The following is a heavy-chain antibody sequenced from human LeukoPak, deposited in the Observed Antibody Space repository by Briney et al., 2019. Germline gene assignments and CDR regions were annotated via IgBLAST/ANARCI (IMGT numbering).Heavy chain of an antibody. CDR1: GFTFSSYA. CDR2: ISGSGGST. J-gene: IGHJ4*02. D-gene: IGHD2-15*01. V-gene: IGHV3-23*01. Sequence: GGSLRLSCAASGFTFSSYAMSWVRQAPGKGLEWVSAISGSGGSTYYADSVKGRFTISRDNSKNTLYLQMNSLRAEDTAVYYCARIKLGYCSGGSCYSSDYWGQGTLVTVSS. CDR3: ARIKLGYCSGGSCYSSDY.